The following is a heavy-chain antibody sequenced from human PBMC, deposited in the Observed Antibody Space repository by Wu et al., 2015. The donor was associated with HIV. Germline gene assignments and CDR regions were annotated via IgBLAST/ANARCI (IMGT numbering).Heavy chain of an antibody. CDR2: INPLFGTT. CDR3: ARNTGSVATSLYSLGV. J-gene: IGHJ6*02. V-gene: IGHV1-69*01. CDR1: GDGFTSYA. Sequence: QVQLLQFGAEVKKPGSSVKVTCKASGDGFTSYAVSWVRQAPGQGLEWMGGINPLFGTTKHAQKFLDRVAFTTDESKTTAYMELSSLTSEDTAVYYCARNTGSVATSLYSLGVWGQGTTVTVSS. D-gene: IGHD6-19*01.